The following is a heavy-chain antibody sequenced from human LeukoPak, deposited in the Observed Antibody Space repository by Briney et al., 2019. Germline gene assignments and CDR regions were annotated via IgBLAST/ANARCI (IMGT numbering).Heavy chain of an antibody. Sequence: ASVKVSCKASGYTFTGYYMHWVRQAPGQGLEWMGRINPNSGGTNYAQKFQGRVTMTRDTSISTANMELSRLRSDDTAVYYCARTKDSSSWYSFGVVGRHGENWFDPWGRGTLVTVSS. D-gene: IGHD6-13*01. CDR3: ARTKDSSSWYSFGVVGRHGENWFDP. CDR2: INPNSGGT. CDR1: GYTFTGYY. V-gene: IGHV1-2*06. J-gene: IGHJ5*02.